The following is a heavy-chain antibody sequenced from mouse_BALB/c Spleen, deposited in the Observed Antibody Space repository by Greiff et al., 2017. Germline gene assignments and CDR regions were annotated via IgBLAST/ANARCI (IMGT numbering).Heavy chain of an antibody. D-gene: IGHD1-2*01. V-gene: IGHV14-3*02. Sequence: VQLQQSGAELVKPGASVKLSCTASGFNFKDSYMHWVKQRPEQGLEWIGRIDPANGNTKYDPKFQGKSTITADTSSNTAYLQLSSLTSEDTAVYYCARVYGQAWFAYWGQGTLVTVSA. CDR3: ARVYGQAWFAY. CDR2: IDPANGNT. J-gene: IGHJ3*01. CDR1: GFNFKDSY.